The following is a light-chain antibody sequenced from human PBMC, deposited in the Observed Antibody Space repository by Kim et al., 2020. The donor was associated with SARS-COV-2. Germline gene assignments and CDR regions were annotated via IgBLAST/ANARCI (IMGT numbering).Light chain of an antibody. CDR1: QNISTY. CDR2: DAS. J-gene: IGKJ2*03. CDR3: QQSYSTPLHS. Sequence: ASVGDKGTITCRANQNISTYVNGYKHKPGKAPKLLIYDASSLGSGVPSRFSGSGAETDFTLTISSLQPDDFATYYCQQSYSTPLHSFGQGTKLEI. V-gene: IGKV1-39*01.